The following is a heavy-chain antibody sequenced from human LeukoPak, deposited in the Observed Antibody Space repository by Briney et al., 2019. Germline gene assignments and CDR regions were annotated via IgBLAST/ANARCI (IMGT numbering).Heavy chain of an antibody. CDR3: ARDQIYKYGDYVFWFDP. CDR2: IYTSGST. CDR1: GGSISSYY. J-gene: IGHJ5*02. D-gene: IGHD4-17*01. V-gene: IGHV4-4*07. Sequence: SETLSLTCTVSGGSISSYYWSWIRQPAGKGLEWIGRIYTSGSTNYNPSLKSRVTMSVDTSKNQFSLKLSSVTAADKAVYYCARDQIYKYGDYVFWFDPWGQGTLVTVSS.